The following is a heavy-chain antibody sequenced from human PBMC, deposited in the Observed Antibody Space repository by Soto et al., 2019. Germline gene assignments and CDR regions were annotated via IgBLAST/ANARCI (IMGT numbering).Heavy chain of an antibody. J-gene: IGHJ5*02. CDR1: GYTFTSYD. Sequence: QVQLVQSGAEVKKSGASVKVSCKASGYTFTSYDINWVRQATGQGLEWMGWMNPNSGNTGFAQKFQGRVTMPRNTSISTAYRELSSLRSEDTAVYYCARGWYYGSGSPFDPWGQGTLVTVSS. D-gene: IGHD3-10*01. V-gene: IGHV1-8*01. CDR3: ARGWYYGSGSPFDP. CDR2: MNPNSGNT.